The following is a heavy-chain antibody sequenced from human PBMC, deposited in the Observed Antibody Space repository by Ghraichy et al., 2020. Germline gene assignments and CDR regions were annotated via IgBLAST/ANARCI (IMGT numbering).Heavy chain of an antibody. CDR1: GGSISSYY. V-gene: IGHV4-59*01. D-gene: IGHD5-12*01. CDR3: ARDRGSGYDYTQGYYYYGMDV. Sequence: GSLRLSCTVSGGSISSYYWSWIRQPPGKGLEWIGYIYYSGSTNYNPSLKSRVTISVDTSKNQFSLKLSSVTAADTAVYYCARDRGSGYDYTQGYYYYGMDVWGQGTTVTVSS. CDR2: IYYSGST. J-gene: IGHJ6*02.